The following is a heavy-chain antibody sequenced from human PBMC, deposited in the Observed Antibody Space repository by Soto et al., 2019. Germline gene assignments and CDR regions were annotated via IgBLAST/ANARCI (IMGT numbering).Heavy chain of an antibody. CDR1: GYSFTSYL. Sequence: PXESLKSSWQGSGYSFTSYLIVWVRQMPGKGLDWMGIIYPGDSDTRYSPSFQGQVTISADKSISTAYLQWSSLKASDTAMYYCASKWDYWGQGTLVTVTS. V-gene: IGHV5-51*01. CDR2: IYPGDSDT. CDR3: ASKWDY. D-gene: IGHD1-26*01. J-gene: IGHJ4*02.